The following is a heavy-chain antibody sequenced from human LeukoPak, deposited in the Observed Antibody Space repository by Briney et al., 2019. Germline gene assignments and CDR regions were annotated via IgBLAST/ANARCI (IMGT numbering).Heavy chain of an antibody. CDR1: GFTFSSYG. CDR3: AKDLTDDYYYGTDV. Sequence: GGSLRLSCAASGFTFSSYGMHWVRQAPGKGLEWVAVISYVGSNKYYADSVKGRFTISRDNSKNTLYLQMNSLRAEDTAVYYCAKDLTDDYYYGTDVWGQGTTVTVSS. V-gene: IGHV3-30*18. CDR2: ISYVGSNK. J-gene: IGHJ6*02.